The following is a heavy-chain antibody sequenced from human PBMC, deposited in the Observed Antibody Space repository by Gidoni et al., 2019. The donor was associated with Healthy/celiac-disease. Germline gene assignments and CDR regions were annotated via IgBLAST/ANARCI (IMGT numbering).Heavy chain of an antibody. J-gene: IGHJ3*02. V-gene: IGHV4-39*01. CDR3: ARHRVQLLSDDAFDI. D-gene: IGHD2-2*01. CDR2: IYYSGST. Sequence: QLQLQESGPGLVKPSETLSLTCTVSGGSISSSSYYWGWIRQPPGKGLEWIGSIYYSGSTYYNPSLKSRVTISVDTSKNQFSLKLSSVTAADTAVYYCARHRVQLLSDDAFDIWGQGTMVTVSS. CDR1: GGSISSSSYY.